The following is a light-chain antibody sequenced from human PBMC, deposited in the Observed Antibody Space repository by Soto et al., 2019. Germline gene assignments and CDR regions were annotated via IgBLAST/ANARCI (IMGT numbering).Light chain of an antibody. Sequence: DIVMTQSPLSLSVTPGETASISCRSSQSLLHTSAENYLDWYLQRTGQSPQLLIYLGSKRASGVSDRFSGSGSGTRFTLRISRVEADDVGFYYCMQAQQIPRTFGQGTKVEIK. CDR3: MQAQQIPRT. CDR1: QSLLHTSAENY. V-gene: IGKV2-28*01. CDR2: LGS. J-gene: IGKJ1*01.